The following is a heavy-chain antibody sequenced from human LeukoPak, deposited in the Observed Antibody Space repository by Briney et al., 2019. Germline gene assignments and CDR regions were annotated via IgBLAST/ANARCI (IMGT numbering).Heavy chain of an antibody. CDR2: ISYDGSNR. J-gene: IGHJ6*02. V-gene: IGHV3-30*18. CDR3: AKVRLAYYGSGRRYGMDV. CDR1: GFTYSNYG. Sequence: GGSLRLSCAASGFTYSNYGMNLVRQAAGKGLEWVAVISYDGSNRHYADSVKGRFNISRDNSENTLYLQMNSLRPEDTAVYYCAKVRLAYYGSGRRYGMDVWGQGTTVTVSS. D-gene: IGHD3-10*01.